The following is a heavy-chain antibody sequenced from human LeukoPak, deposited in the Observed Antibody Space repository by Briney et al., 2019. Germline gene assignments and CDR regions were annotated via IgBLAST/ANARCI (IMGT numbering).Heavy chain of an antibody. D-gene: IGHD6-13*01. CDR3: ARWGRIAAAASYYYGMDV. Sequence: GGSLRLSCAASGLTFSSYEMNWVRQAPGKGLEWVSDISGGGSIIYYADSVKGRFTISRDNAKNSLYLQMNSLRAEDTAVYYCARWGRIAAAASYYYGMDVWGQGTTVTVSS. CDR1: GLTFSSYE. CDR2: ISGGGSII. V-gene: IGHV3-48*03. J-gene: IGHJ6*02.